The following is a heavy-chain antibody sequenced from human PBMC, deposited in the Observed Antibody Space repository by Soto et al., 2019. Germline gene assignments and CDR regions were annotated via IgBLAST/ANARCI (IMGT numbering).Heavy chain of an antibody. J-gene: IGHJ6*02. CDR3: ARAHYGDYGYGMDV. Sequence: SETLSLTCAVSGGSISSGGYSWSWIRQPTGKGLEWIGYIYHSGSTYYNPSLKSRVTISVDRSKNQFSLKLSSVTAADTAVYYCARAHYGDYGYGMDVWGQGTTVIVSS. CDR1: GGSISSGGYS. CDR2: IYHSGST. D-gene: IGHD4-17*01. V-gene: IGHV4-30-2*01.